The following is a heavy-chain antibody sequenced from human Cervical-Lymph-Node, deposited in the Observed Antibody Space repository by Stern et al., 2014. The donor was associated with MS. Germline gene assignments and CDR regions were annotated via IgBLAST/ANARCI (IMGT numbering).Heavy chain of an antibody. Sequence: EVQLVESGGGLAQPGGSLRLSCAASGFTFNDHYMDWVRQAPGKGLEWVGRTRNKGNSYTTEYAASVKGRFTISRDDSKNLVYLQLNSLKTEDTAVYYCARVQILVGYGMDVWGQGTTVTVSS. CDR3: ARVQILVGYGMDV. CDR2: TRNKGNSYTT. V-gene: IGHV3-72*01. J-gene: IGHJ6*02. CDR1: GFTFNDHY. D-gene: IGHD2-21*01.